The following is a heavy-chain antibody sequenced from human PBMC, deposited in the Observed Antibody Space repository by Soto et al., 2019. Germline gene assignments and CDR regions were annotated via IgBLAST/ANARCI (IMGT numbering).Heavy chain of an antibody. CDR1: GDSVSSYSVV. Sequence: PSQTLSLTCAISGDSVSSYSVVWNWIRQSPSGGLEWLGRTYYRSKWYSEYAISVQSRITVNEDTSKNQVSLQLDSVTPDDTAVYYCESLKGNSWLAYWGRGTLVPVSS. V-gene: IGHV6-1*01. D-gene: IGHD6-13*01. J-gene: IGHJ4*02. CDR2: TYYRSKWYS. CDR3: ESLKGNSWLAY.